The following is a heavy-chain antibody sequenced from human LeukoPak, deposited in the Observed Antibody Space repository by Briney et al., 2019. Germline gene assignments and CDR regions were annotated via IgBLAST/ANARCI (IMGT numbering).Heavy chain of an antibody. CDR1: GGSITSYC. V-gene: IGHV4-59*01. J-gene: IGHJ6*03. D-gene: IGHD3-3*01. Sequence: SETLSLTCTVSGGSITSYCWSWIRQPPGKGLEWIGYIYYSGSTNYNPSLKSRVTISVDTSKNQFSLKLSSVTAADTAVYYCARGVGISHYYYYMDVWGKGTTVTISS. CDR2: IYYSGST. CDR3: ARGVGISHYYYYMDV.